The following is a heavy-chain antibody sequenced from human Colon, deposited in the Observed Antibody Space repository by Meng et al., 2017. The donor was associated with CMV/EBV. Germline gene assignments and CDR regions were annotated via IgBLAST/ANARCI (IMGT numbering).Heavy chain of an antibody. D-gene: IGHD2-21*01. CDR3: ARDNGGEVSEEHYYYGMDV. CDR1: GFIFGDYA. V-gene: IGHV3-23*01. Sequence: GESLKISCAASGFIFGDYAMTWVRQAPGKGLEWVASIIGSGFYTYYADSVKGRFTISRDNSRNMIDLQMSNLTAEDTALYYCARDNGGEVSEEHYYYGMDVWGQGTTVTVSS. CDR2: IIGSGFYT. J-gene: IGHJ6*02.